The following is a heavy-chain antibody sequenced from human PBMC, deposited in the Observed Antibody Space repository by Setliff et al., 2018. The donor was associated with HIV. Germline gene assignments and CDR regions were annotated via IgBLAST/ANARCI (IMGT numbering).Heavy chain of an antibody. CDR2: SRKKDNSYIT. D-gene: IGHD3-10*01. J-gene: IGHJ5*02. Sequence: GGSLRLSCVASGVTISDHEMGWVRQAPGKGLEWVGRSRKKDNSYITEYAESVKGRFTVSRDNSINILYLHMNSLIAEDTAVYYCAKGVKWLAPWGQGTLVTVSS. CDR1: GVTISDHE. V-gene: IGHV3-72*01. CDR3: AKGVKWLAP.